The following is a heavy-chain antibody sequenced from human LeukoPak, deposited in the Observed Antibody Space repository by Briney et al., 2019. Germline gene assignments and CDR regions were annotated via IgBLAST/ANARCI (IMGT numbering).Heavy chain of an antibody. CDR3: ARVHNLQYYMDV. Sequence: SAKVSCKASGVTFSSYAISWVRQAPGQRLEWMVGIITIFGTANYAQKSQGRVTISTDESTSTAHMELSSPRSEDTAVYYCARVHNLQYYMDVWGKEPTVTVSS. CDR1: GVTFSSYA. J-gene: IGHJ6*03. V-gene: IGHV1-69*05. CDR2: IITIFGTA. D-gene: IGHD5-24*01.